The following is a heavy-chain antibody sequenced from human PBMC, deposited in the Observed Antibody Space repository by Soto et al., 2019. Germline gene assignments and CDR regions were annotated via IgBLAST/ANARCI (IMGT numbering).Heavy chain of an antibody. D-gene: IGHD6-19*01. CDR2: ISWNSGSI. Sequence: GGSLRLSCAASGLTFDDYAMHWVRQAPGKGLEWVSGISWNSGSIGYADSVKGRFTISRDNAKNSLYLQMNSLRAEDTALYYCAKDMHSSGWYVSYWGQGTLVTVSS. CDR1: GLTFDDYA. J-gene: IGHJ4*02. V-gene: IGHV3-9*01. CDR3: AKDMHSSGWYVSY.